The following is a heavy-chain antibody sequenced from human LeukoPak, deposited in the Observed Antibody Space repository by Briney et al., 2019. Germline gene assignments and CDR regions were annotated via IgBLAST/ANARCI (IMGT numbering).Heavy chain of an antibody. V-gene: IGHV4-39*01. CDR1: GGSISSSSYY. CDR2: IYYSGST. CDR3: ARHGRYNFGYVAVGWVDY. D-gene: IGHD5-18*01. J-gene: IGHJ4*02. Sequence: PSETLSLTCTVSGGSISSSSYYWGWIRQSPGKGLEWIGRIYYSGSTSYNPSLKSRVTISVDTSKNQFSLKLSSVTAADTAVYYCARHGRYNFGYVAVGWVDYWGQGTPVTVSS.